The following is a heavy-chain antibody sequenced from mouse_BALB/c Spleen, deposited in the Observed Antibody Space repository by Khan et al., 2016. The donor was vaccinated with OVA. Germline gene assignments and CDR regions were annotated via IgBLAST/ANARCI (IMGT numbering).Heavy chain of an antibody. CDR1: GYTFTDYN. Sequence: QVQLQQSGAELARPGASVKLSCKASGYTFTDYNINWVKQRTGQGLEWIGEIYPGSNNTYYNEKLKGKATRNADKSSSTDYRQLSSLTSEDSAVYFCAREWGACFPYWGQGTLVTVSA. J-gene: IGHJ3*01. CDR2: IYPGSNNT. CDR3: AREWGACFPY. V-gene: IGHV1-77*01.